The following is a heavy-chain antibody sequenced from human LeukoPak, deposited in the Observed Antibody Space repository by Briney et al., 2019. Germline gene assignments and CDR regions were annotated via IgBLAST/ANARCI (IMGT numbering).Heavy chain of an antibody. D-gene: IGHD3-16*02. V-gene: IGHV1-18*01. CDR2: ISGYDGKT. Sequence: ASVMVSCKTSGYKFSVYGISWVRQAPGQGLEWVGWISGYDGKTNSAEKLQDRVTMTTDTATSTAKMELRSLRFDDTVVYYCARSPPWEIKFGGVIIVYVHWGQGTLVSVSS. CDR1: GYKFSVYG. CDR3: ARSPPWEIKFGGVIIVYVH. J-gene: IGHJ4*02.